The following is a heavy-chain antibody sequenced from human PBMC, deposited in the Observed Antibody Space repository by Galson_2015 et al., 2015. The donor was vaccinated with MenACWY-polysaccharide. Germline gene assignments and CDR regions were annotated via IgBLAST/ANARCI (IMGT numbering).Heavy chain of an antibody. D-gene: IGHD3-10*01. CDR2: IRDSGSAI. J-gene: IGHJ4*02. Sequence: SLRLSCAASGFTFSDYYMSWIRQAPGKGLEWVSYIRDSGSAIYYADSVKGRFIISRDNAKNSLFLQMNSLRAEDTAVYYCARDPRGARSSYFDNWGQGILVTVSS. CDR3: ARDPRGARSSYFDN. V-gene: IGHV3-11*01. CDR1: GFTFSDYY.